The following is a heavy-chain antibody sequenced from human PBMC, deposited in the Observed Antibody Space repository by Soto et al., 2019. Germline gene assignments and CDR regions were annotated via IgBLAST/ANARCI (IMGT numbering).Heavy chain of an antibody. CDR3: ASRGKDGMEGAAEF. CDR2: IVTLLRKA. Sequence: QVQLVQSGAEVKRPGSSVKVSCKASGGTFSTFVISWVRQAPGQGLEWVGGIVTLLRKADYAQKFQDRVTIIADESPSTAYMEISSLRSVDTAMYYCASRGKDGMEGAAEFWGLGTQVTVSS. J-gene: IGHJ4*02. D-gene: IGHD6-25*01. V-gene: IGHV1-69*01. CDR1: GGTFSTFV.